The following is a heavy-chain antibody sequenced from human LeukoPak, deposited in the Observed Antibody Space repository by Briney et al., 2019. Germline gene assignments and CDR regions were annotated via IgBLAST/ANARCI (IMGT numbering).Heavy chain of an antibody. Sequence: GRSLRLSCAASGFTFSSYGMHWVRQAPGKGLEWVAVISYGGSNKYYADSAKGLFTISGDNSKNTLYLQMNSLRAEDTAVYYCAKDLGHDYVDDWGQGTLVTASS. J-gene: IGHJ4*02. CDR2: ISYGGSNK. CDR3: AKDLGHDYVDD. CDR1: GFTFSSYG. V-gene: IGHV3-30*18.